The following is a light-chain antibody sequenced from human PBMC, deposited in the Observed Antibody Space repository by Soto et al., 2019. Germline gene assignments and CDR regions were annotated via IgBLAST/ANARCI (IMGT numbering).Light chain of an antibody. CDR1: QSINSY. J-gene: IGKJ4*01. CDR3: QQTYSTPLT. V-gene: IGKV1-39*01. Sequence: DIQMTQSPSSLSASVGDRVTITCRASQSINSYLNWYQQKPRKAPKLLIYAASSLQSGVPSRFSGSGSGTDFILTISSLQPEDFATYYCQQTYSTPLTFGGGTKVEIK. CDR2: AAS.